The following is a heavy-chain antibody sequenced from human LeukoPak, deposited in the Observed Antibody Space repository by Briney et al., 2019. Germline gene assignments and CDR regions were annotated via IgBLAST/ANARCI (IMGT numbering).Heavy chain of an antibody. CDR1: GFTFSNYW. CDR3: ASGWDYANY. Sequence: GGSLRLSCAASGFTFSNYWMSWVRQAPGKGLEWVSVIYSGGSTYYADSVKGRFTISRDNSKNTLYLQMNSLRAEDTAVYYCASGWDYANYWGQGTLVTVSS. V-gene: IGHV3-66*01. J-gene: IGHJ4*02. CDR2: IYSGGST. D-gene: IGHD4-17*01.